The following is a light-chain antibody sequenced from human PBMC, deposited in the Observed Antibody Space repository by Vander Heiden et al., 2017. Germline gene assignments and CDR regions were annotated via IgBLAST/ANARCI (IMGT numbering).Light chain of an antibody. CDR1: QRISSY. J-gene: IGKJ2*01. CDR2: AAS. CDR3: QQSYSFPPT. Sequence: DIQMTQSLSSLSASVGDRVTITCRASQRISSYLNWYQQKPGIAPKLLIYAASTLQTGVPSRFSGSGSGTDFTLTISSLQPEDFATYYCQQSYSFPPTFGQGTKLEIK. V-gene: IGKV1-39*01.